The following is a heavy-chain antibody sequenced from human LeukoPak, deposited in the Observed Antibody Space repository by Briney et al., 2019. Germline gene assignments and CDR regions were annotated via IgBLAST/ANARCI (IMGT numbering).Heavy chain of an antibody. CDR2: ISSSSSYI. CDR3: ARDGSSPFSH. V-gene: IGHV3-21*01. J-gene: IGHJ4*02. CDR1: GFTFSSYS. D-gene: IGHD1-26*01. Sequence: PGGSLRLSCAASGFTFSSYSMNWVRQAPGKGLEWVSSISSSSSYIYHADSVKGRFTISRDNAKNSLYLQMNSLRAEDTAVYYCARDGSSPFSHWGQGTLVTVSS.